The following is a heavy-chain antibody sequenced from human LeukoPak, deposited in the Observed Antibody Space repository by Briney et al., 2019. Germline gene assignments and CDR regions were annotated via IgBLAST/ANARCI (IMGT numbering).Heavy chain of an antibody. Sequence: GGSLRLSCGASGFTFSSYAMAWVRQAPGKGLEWVSAISGSGGSTYYADSVKGRFTISRDNSKNTLYLQMNSLRAEDTAVYYCAKGGSYSKENPDYWGQGTLVTVSS. J-gene: IGHJ4*02. V-gene: IGHV3-23*01. CDR2: ISGSGGST. CDR1: GFTFSSYA. CDR3: AKGGSYSKENPDY. D-gene: IGHD1-26*01.